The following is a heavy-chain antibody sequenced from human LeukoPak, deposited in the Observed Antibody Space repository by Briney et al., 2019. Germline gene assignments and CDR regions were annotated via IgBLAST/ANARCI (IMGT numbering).Heavy chain of an antibody. J-gene: IGHJ4*02. V-gene: IGHV3-33*06. CDR3: AKDSGYSYGHGLDY. D-gene: IGHD5-18*01. CDR2: MLSDGSNK. Sequence: GGSLRLSCAASGFTFSTYNMHWVRQAPGKGLEWVALMLSDGSNKYHADSVKGRFTISRDNSKNALFLQMNSLRDVDTAVYYCAKDSGYSYGHGLDYWGQGTLVTVSS. CDR1: GFTFSTYN.